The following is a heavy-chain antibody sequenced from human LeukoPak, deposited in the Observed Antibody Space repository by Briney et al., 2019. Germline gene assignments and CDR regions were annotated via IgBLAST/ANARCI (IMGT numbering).Heavy chain of an antibody. CDR1: GGSISSGGYS. Sequence: PSETLSLTCAVSGGSISSGGYSWSWIRQPPGKGLEWIGYIYHSGSTYYNPSLKSRVTISVDRSKNQFSLKLSSVTAADTAVYYCARDGTAGDAFDIWGQGTMVTVSS. D-gene: IGHD2-8*02. CDR2: IYHSGST. CDR3: ARDGTAGDAFDI. V-gene: IGHV4-30-2*01. J-gene: IGHJ3*02.